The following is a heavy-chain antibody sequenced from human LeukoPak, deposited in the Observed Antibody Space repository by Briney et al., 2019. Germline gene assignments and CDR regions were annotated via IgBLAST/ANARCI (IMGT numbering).Heavy chain of an antibody. V-gene: IGHV4-34*01. CDR1: GGSFSGYY. Sequence: PSETLSLTCAVYGGSFSGYYWSWIRQPPGKGLEWIGEINHSGSTNYNPSLKSRVSISVDTSKNQFSLNLISVTAADTAVYYCARDRMTGYSSEAAFDIWGQGTMVTVSS. J-gene: IGHJ3*02. CDR3: ARDRMTGYSSEAAFDI. D-gene: IGHD3-9*01. CDR2: INHSGST.